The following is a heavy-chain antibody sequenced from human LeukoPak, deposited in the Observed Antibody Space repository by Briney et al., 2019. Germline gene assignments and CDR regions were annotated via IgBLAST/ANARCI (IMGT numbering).Heavy chain of an antibody. V-gene: IGHV3-30-3*01. CDR1: GFTFSSYA. CDR2: ISYDGSNK. D-gene: IGHD2-21*02. CDR3: ARPLAYCGGDCFGDYYYYGMDV. Sequence: GRSLRLSCAASGFTFSSYAMHWVRQAPGKGLEWVAVISYDGSNKYYADSVKGRFTISRDNSKNTLYLQMSSLRAEDTAVYCCARPLAYCGGDCFGDYYYYGMDVWGQGTTVTVSS. J-gene: IGHJ6*02.